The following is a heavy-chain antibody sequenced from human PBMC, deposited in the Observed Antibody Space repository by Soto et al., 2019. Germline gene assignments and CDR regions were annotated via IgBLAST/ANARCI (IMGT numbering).Heavy chain of an antibody. CDR2: IYSGGGI. V-gene: IGHV3-53*01. Sequence: GGSLRLSCAGSGFIGSTYHMSWVRQTPGKGLEWVSGIYSGGGIYYSDSVRGRFTISIDDSKNTLYLQMNSLRSEDTAVYYCAAHGGWGIAVAGVGFMWGQGTLVTVSS. CDR1: GFIGSTYH. D-gene: IGHD6-19*01. CDR3: AAHGGWGIAVAGVGFM. J-gene: IGHJ4*02.